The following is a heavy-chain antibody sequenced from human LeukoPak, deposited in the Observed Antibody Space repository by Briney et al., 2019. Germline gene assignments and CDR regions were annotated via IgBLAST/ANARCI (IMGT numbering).Heavy chain of an antibody. CDR1: GGTFSSYA. Sequence: SVKVSCKASGGTFSSYAISWVRQAPGQGLEWMGGIIPIFGTANYAQKFQGRVTITADKSTSTAYMELSSLRSEDTAVYYCARANEPYYYGSGSPDVYYFDYWGQGTLVTVSS. CDR2: IIPIFGTA. CDR3: ARANEPYYYGSGSPDVYYFDY. J-gene: IGHJ4*02. D-gene: IGHD3-10*01. V-gene: IGHV1-69*06.